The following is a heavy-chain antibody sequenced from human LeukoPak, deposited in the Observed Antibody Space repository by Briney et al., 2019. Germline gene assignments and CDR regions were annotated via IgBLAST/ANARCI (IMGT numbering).Heavy chain of an antibody. J-gene: IGHJ4*02. CDR2: ISGSGGST. Sequence: GGSLGLSCAASGFTFSGYAMSWVRQAPGKGLEWVSAISGSGGSTYYADSVKGRFTISRDNSKNTLYLQMNSLRAEDTAVYYCAKVGDGGGSSYFDYWGQGTLVTVSS. CDR1: GFTFSGYA. D-gene: IGHD2-15*01. CDR3: AKVGDGGGSSYFDY. V-gene: IGHV3-23*01.